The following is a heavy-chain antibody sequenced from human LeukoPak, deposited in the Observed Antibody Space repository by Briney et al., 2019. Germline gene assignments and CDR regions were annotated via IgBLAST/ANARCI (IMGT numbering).Heavy chain of an antibody. CDR2: INHSGST. D-gene: IGHD3-22*01. Sequence: SETLSLTCAVYGGSFSGYYWSWIRQPPGKGLEWIGEINHSGSTNYNPSLKSRVTISVDTSKNQFSLKLSSVTAADTAVYYCARLSRGPSGYYSNDYWGQRTLVTVSS. J-gene: IGHJ4*02. V-gene: IGHV4-34*01. CDR3: ARLSRGPSGYYSNDY. CDR1: GGSFSGYY.